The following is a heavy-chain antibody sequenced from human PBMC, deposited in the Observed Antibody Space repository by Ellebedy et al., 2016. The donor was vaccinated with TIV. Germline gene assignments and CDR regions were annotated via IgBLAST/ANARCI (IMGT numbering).Heavy chain of an antibody. J-gene: IGHJ4*02. CDR2: IGASGGDT. V-gene: IGHV3-23*01. CDR1: GFTFSSYT. Sequence: GGSLRLSXAASGFTFSSYTMSWVRQAPGKGLEWVSAIGASGGDTYYADSVKGRFTISRDNSKNTLFLQMNSLRAEDTAVYYCARDKLQNAVAGSNFDYWGQGALVTVSS. D-gene: IGHD6-19*01. CDR3: ARDKLQNAVAGSNFDY.